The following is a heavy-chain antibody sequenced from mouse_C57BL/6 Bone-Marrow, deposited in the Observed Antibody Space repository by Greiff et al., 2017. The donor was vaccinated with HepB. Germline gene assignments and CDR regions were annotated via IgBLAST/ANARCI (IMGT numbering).Heavy chain of an antibody. CDR2: INPYNGGT. CDR3: ARYSKADYAMDY. Sequence: VQLQQSGPVLVKPGASVKMSCKASGYIFTDYYMNWVKQSHGKSLEWIGVINPYNGGTSYNQKFKGKATLTVDKSSSTAYMELNSLTSEDSAVYYCARYSKADYAMDYWGQGTSVTVSS. CDR1: GYIFTDYY. J-gene: IGHJ4*01. D-gene: IGHD2-5*01. V-gene: IGHV1-19*01.